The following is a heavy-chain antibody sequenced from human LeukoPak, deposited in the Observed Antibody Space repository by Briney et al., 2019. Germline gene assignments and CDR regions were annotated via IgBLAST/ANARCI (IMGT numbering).Heavy chain of an antibody. D-gene: IGHD1-26*01. Sequence: ASVKVSCKASGYSFTGYGIGWVRQAPGQGLEWMGWVSAYNGNTDYAQKFQGRVTMTTDTSTTTAYMELRSLKSDDTAVYYCARGPLSGSYGDYWGQGTLVTVSS. CDR1: GYSFTGYG. CDR2: VSAYNGNT. J-gene: IGHJ4*02. V-gene: IGHV1-18*01. CDR3: ARGPLSGSYGDY.